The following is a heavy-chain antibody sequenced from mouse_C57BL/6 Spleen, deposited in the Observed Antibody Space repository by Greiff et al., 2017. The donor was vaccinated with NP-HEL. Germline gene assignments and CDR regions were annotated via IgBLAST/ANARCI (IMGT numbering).Heavy chain of an antibody. V-gene: IGHV1-69*01. J-gene: IGHJ4*01. CDR3: ARGYPMDY. CDR2: IDPSDSYT. Sequence: PGQGLEWIGEIDPSDSYTNYNQKVKGKSTLTVDKSSSTAYMQLSSLTSEDSAVYYCARGYPMDYWGQGTSVTVSS. D-gene: IGHD2-14*01.